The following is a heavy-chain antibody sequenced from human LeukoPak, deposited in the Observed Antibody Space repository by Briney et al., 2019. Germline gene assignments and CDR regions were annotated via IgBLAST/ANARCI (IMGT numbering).Heavy chain of an antibody. CDR2: IIPIFGTA. Sequence: GASVKVSCKASGGTFSSYAISWVRQAPGQGLEWMGGIIPIFGTANYAQKFQGRVTITADKSTSTAYMELSSLRSEDTAVYYCARDGPHCSGGSCYYNWGQGTLVTVSS. CDR3: ARDGPHCSGGSCYYN. V-gene: IGHV1-69*06. CDR1: GGTFSSYA. D-gene: IGHD2-15*01. J-gene: IGHJ4*02.